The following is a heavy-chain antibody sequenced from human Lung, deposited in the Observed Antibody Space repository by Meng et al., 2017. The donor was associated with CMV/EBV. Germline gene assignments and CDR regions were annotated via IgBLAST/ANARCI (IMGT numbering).Heavy chain of an antibody. CDR2: ISSSGSTT. CDR1: GFTFSSYE. D-gene: IGHD2-2*01. V-gene: IGHV3-48*03. Sequence: SXAASGFTFSSYEMSWVRQAPGKGLEWVSFISSSGSTTYYADSVKGRFTISRDNAKNSLYLQMNSLRAEDTAFYYCARYCSSTSCPLGYDSFDIWGQGXMVTVSS. J-gene: IGHJ3*02. CDR3: ARYCSSTSCPLGYDSFDI.